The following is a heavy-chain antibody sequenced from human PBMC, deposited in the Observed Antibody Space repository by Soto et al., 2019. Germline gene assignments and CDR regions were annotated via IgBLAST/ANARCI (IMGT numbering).Heavy chain of an antibody. CDR3: ARAVVVNDACDI. V-gene: IGHV1-69*02. CDR2: IIPILGIA. CDR1: GGTFSSYT. D-gene: IGHD3-22*01. Sequence: QVQLVQSGAEVKKPGSSVKVSCKASGGTFSSYTISWVRQAPGQGLEWMGRIIPILGIANYAQKFQGRVTITADKSTSTAYMELSSLRSEDTAVYYCARAVVVNDACDIWGQGTMVTVSS. J-gene: IGHJ3*02.